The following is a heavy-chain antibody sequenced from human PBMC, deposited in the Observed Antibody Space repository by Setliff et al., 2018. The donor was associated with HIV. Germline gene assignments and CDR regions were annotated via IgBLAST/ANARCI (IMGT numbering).Heavy chain of an antibody. Sequence: SETLSLTCTVSGGSISSSNYYWGWIRQSPGKGLEWIWSVFYSGTTYYNPSLKTRVTISVNTYKIKCSLTLRSVTAADTAVYYCARDTLTMVRGVMFVPTESYLGMDVWGQGTTVTGSS. D-gene: IGHD3-10*01. CDR3: ARDTLTMVRGVMFVPTESYLGMDV. CDR2: VFYSGTT. V-gene: IGHV4-39*07. CDR1: GGSISSSNYY. J-gene: IGHJ6*02.